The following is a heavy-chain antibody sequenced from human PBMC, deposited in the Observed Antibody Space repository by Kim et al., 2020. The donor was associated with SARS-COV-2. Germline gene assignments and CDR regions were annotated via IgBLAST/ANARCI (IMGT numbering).Heavy chain of an antibody. CDR3: ARDIDMVRGVPLGY. CDR2: INHSGST. D-gene: IGHD3-10*01. J-gene: IGHJ4*02. Sequence: SETLSLTCAVYGGSFSGYYWSWIRQPPGKGLEWIGEINHSGSTNYNPSLKSRVTISVDTSKNQFSLKLSSVTAADTAVYYCARDIDMVRGVPLGYWGQGTLVTVSS. CDR1: GGSFSGYY. V-gene: IGHV4-34*01.